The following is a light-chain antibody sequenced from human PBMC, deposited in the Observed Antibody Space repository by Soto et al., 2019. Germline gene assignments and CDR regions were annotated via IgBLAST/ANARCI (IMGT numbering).Light chain of an antibody. V-gene: IGKV3-11*01. CDR3: QQRSNWPIT. J-gene: IGKJ3*01. CDR2: DAS. CDR1: QSVSNNY. Sequence: EIVLTQSPGTLSLSPGERATLSCRASQSVSNNYLAWYQQKPGQAPRLLIYDASNRATGIPARFSGSGSGTDFTLTISSLEPEDFAVYYCQQRSNWPITFGPGTKVDNK.